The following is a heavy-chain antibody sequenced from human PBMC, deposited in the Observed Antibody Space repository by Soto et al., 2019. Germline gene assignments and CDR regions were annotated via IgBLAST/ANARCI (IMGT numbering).Heavy chain of an antibody. CDR2: TNQDGSEK. V-gene: IGHV3-7*01. J-gene: IGHJ4*02. Sequence: EVPLVESGGGLVQTGGSLRLSCAISESTVSRDWMNWVRQAPGKGLEWVAHTNQDGSEKYYADSVKGRFTISRDNAKKSLYLQMNSLRAGDTAIYYCSGGVGDAFWGQGTLVTVSS. CDR1: ESTVSRDW. D-gene: IGHD1-26*01. CDR3: SGGVGDAF.